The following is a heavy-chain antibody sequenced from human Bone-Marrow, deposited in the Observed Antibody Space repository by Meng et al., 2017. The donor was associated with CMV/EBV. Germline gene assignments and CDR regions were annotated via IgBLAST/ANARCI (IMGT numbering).Heavy chain of an antibody. CDR3: EMSDILTGLEGY. Sequence: SCKASGYTFTGYGMHWVRQAPGKGLEWVAFIRYDGSNKYYADSVKGRFTISRDNSKNTLYLQMISLRAEDTAVYYCEMSDILTGLEGYWGQGTLVTVSS. CDR2: IRYDGSNK. D-gene: IGHD3-9*01. CDR1: GYTFTGYG. J-gene: IGHJ4*02. V-gene: IGHV3-30*02.